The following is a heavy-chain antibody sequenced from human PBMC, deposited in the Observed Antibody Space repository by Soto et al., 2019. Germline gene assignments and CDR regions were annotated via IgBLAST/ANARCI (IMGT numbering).Heavy chain of an antibody. CDR1: GYTFTSYG. CDR2: ISAYNGNT. CDR3: ARDSGGLSSSWYRFYYYYGMDV. V-gene: IGHV1-18*01. D-gene: IGHD6-13*01. J-gene: IGHJ6*02. Sequence: QVQLVQSGAEVKKPGASVKVSCKASGYTFTSYGISWVRQAPGQGLEWMGWISAYNGNTNYAQKLRGRVTMTTDTSTSTAYMELRSLRSDDTAVYYCARDSGGLSSSWYRFYYYYGMDVWGQGTTVTVSS.